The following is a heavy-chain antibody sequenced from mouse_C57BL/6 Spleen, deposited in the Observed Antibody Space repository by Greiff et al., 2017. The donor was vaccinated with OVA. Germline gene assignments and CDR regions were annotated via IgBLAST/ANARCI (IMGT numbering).Heavy chain of an antibody. J-gene: IGHJ2*01. D-gene: IGHD4-1*01. CDR1: GYSFTSGYY. Sequence: ESGPGLVKPSPSLSLTCSVTGYSFTSGYYCYWIRQFPGNKLEWMGYISYNGSNNYNPSLKNRISITRDTSKNQFFLKLNSVTTEDTATDYCAREKVGRGYFDYWGQGTTLTVSS. V-gene: IGHV3-6*01. CDR2: ISYNGSN. CDR3: AREKVGRGYFDY.